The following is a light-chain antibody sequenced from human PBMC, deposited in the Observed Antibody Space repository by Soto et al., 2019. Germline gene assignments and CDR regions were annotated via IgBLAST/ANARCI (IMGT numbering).Light chain of an antibody. J-gene: IGKJ4*01. V-gene: IGKV3-20*01. Sequence: EVVLTQSPGTLSLSPGERATLSCRASQSVGRNYLAWYQQKPGQAPRLLIDGASSRATGIPDRFSGSGSGTDFTLTISRLEPEDFAVYYCQQYATSPLTFGGGTKVETK. CDR3: QQYATSPLT. CDR1: QSVGRNY. CDR2: GAS.